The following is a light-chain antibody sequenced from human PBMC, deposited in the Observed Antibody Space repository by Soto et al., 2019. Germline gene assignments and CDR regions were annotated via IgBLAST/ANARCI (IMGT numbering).Light chain of an antibody. V-gene: IGKV3-20*01. CDR2: GAS. J-gene: IGKJ5*01. Sequence: IVLTQSPDTMSLSPGSRATLSFAASQTIGGNSLAWYQQKPGQAPRLVIYGASNRATGIPDRFSGSGSGTDFTLTVSRLEPEDFALYYCQQYYGAPDTCGQGTRR. CDR1: QTIGGNS. CDR3: QQYYGAPDT.